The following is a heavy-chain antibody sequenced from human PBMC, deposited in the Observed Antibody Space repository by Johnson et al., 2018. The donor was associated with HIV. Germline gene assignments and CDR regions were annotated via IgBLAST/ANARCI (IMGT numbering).Heavy chain of an antibody. J-gene: IGHJ3*02. Sequence: VQLVESGGGLVQPGGSLRLSCAASGFTVSSNYMSWVRQAPGKGLEWVSVIYSGGSTYYADSVKGRFTISRDNSKNTLYLQMNSLRAEDTAVYYCAREYYYDSSGDDDEVSRAFDIWGQGTMVTVSS. V-gene: IGHV3-66*02. CDR3: AREYYYDSSGDDDEVSRAFDI. CDR2: IYSGGST. CDR1: GFTVSSNY. D-gene: IGHD3-22*01.